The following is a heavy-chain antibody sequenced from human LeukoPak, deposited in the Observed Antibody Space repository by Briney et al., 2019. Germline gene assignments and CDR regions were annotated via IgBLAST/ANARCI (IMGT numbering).Heavy chain of an antibody. CDR2: IYPGDSDT. D-gene: IGHD2-21*02. V-gene: IGHV5-51*01. CDR3: ARTYCGGDCYYSYFDY. CDR1: GYSFTTYW. Sequence: GESLKISCKGSGYSFTTYWIGWVRRMPGKGLEWMGIIYPGDSDTRYSPSFLGQVTISADKSITTAYLQWSSLKASDTAMYYCARTYCGGDCYYSYFDYWGQGTLVTVSS. J-gene: IGHJ4*02.